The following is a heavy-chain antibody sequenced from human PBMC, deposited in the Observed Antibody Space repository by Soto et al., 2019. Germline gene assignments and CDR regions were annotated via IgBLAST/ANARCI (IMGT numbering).Heavy chain of an antibody. D-gene: IGHD2-2*01. CDR2: INPNSGGT. J-gene: IGHJ3*02. V-gene: IGHV1-2*04. CDR3: ARGGYDIVVVPAADDAFDI. Sequence: ASVKVSCKASGYTFTGYYMHWVRQAPGQGLEWMGWINPNSGGTNYAQKFQGWVTMTRDTSISTAYMELSRLRSDDTAVYYCARGGYDIVVVPAADDAFDISGQGTMVTVSS. CDR1: GYTFTGYY.